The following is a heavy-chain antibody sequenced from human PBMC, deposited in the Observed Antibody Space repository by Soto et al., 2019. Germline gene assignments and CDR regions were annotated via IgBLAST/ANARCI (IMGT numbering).Heavy chain of an antibody. D-gene: IGHD2-15*01. Sequence: TSETLSLTCSVSGGSISNYYWSWIRQSAGKGLEWIGRIYPGGSTNYNPSLKSRVTMSVDTSRNQVSLRLTSVTAADTAVYYCARASVGPPGGGSWTMPFDFWGQGTRVTVS. J-gene: IGHJ4*02. CDR1: GGSISNYY. CDR2: IYPGGST. CDR3: ARASVGPPGGGSWTMPFDF. V-gene: IGHV4-4*07.